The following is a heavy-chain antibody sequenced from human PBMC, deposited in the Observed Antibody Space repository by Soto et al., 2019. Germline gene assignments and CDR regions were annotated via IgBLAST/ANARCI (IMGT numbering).Heavy chain of an antibody. J-gene: IGHJ4*02. D-gene: IGHD3-22*01. CDR3: ARNHYYDGSHYSYYFDY. V-gene: IGHV4-30-4*08. Sequence: SETLSLTCTVSGVSVSSAGYYWTWIRQPPGKGLEWMGYISYSGSTYYNPSLKSRVTVSLDKSNNQFSLKLSAVTAADAAVYYCARNHYYDGSHYSYYFDYWGQGALVTVS. CDR1: GVSVSSAGYY. CDR2: ISYSGST.